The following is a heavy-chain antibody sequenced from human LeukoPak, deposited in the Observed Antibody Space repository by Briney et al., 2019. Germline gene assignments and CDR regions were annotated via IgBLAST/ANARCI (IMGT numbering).Heavy chain of an antibody. CDR1: GFTFSTYN. V-gene: IGHV3-7*01. CDR3: ARDSADNLD. J-gene: IGHJ4*02. D-gene: IGHD3-9*01. Sequence: GGSLRLSCAASGFTFSTYNMSWVRQAPGKGLEWVANIKEDGSEKNYVDSVKGRFTISRDNAKNSLYLQMNSLRAEDTALYYCARDSADNLDWGQGTLVTVSS. CDR2: IKEDGSEK.